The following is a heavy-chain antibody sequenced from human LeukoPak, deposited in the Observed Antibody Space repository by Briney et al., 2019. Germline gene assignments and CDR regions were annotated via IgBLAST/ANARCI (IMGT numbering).Heavy chain of an antibody. V-gene: IGHV1-2*02. D-gene: IGHD3-9*01. J-gene: IGHJ4*02. CDR2: INPNSGGT. CDR3: ARDHTYYDILTGYYIRGYFDY. Sequence: GASVKVSCKASGGTFSSYAINWVRQATGQGLEWMGWINPNSGGTNYAQKFQGRVTMTRDTSISTAYMELSRLRSDDTAVYYCARDHTYYDILTGYYIRGYFDYWGQGTLVTVSS. CDR1: GGTFSSYA.